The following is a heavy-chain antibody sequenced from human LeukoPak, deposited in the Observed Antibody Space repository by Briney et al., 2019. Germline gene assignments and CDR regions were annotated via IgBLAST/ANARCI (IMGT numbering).Heavy chain of an antibody. CDR3: AREGGDSYGLYDY. D-gene: IGHD5-18*01. V-gene: IGHV1-8*01. Sequence: GASLKVSCTASGYTFTSYDMNWVRQAPGKGLEWMGWMNHNSGNTDYADTLQGRVTITRNTSINTLYMQLSSLRAEDTAVYYCAREGGDSYGLYDYWGQGTLVTVSS. J-gene: IGHJ4*02. CDR1: GYTFTSYD. CDR2: MNHNSGNT.